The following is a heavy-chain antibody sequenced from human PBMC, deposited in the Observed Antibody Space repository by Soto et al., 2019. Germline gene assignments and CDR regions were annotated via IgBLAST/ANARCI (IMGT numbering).Heavy chain of an antibody. Sequence: SETLSLTCAVSGGSISSGGYSWSWIRQPPGKGLEWIGYIYHSGSTYYNPSLKSRVTISVDRSKNQFSLKLSSVTAADTAVYYCARGPRPTMVRGVIKGDAFDIWGQGTMVTVSS. V-gene: IGHV4-30-2*01. J-gene: IGHJ3*02. CDR3: ARGPRPTMVRGVIKGDAFDI. CDR1: GGSISSGGYS. CDR2: IYHSGST. D-gene: IGHD3-10*01.